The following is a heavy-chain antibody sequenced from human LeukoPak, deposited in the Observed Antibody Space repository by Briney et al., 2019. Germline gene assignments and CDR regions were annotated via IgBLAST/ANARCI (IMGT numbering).Heavy chain of an antibody. CDR3: ANYKRGPTYYFES. Sequence: GGSLRLSCAASGFTFSGYAMSWVRQAPGKGLEWVSVIATSGETFYAESLRDRFTISRDNSKNTVFLQMSSLRAEDTDTYYCANYKRGPTYYFESWGQGTLVTVSS. D-gene: IGHD3-10*01. CDR1: GFTFSGYA. J-gene: IGHJ4*02. V-gene: IGHV3-23*01. CDR2: IATSGET.